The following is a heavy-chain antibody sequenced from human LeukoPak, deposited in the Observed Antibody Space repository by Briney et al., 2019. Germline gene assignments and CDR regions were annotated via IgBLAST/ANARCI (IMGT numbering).Heavy chain of an antibody. CDR2: ISYDGSNK. D-gene: IGHD3-22*01. CDR3: ARAQYYYDSSGYKEVIYFDY. Sequence: GGSLRLSCAASGFTFSSYGMHWVRQAPGKGLEWVAVISYDGSNKYYADSVKGRFTISRDNAKNSLYLQMNSLRAEDTALYYCARAQYYYDSSGYKEVIYFDYWGQGTLVTVSS. CDR1: GFTFSSYG. V-gene: IGHV3-30*03. J-gene: IGHJ4*02.